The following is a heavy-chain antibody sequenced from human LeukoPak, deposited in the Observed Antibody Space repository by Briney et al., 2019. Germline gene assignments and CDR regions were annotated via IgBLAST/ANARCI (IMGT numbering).Heavy chain of an antibody. J-gene: IGHJ6*03. Sequence: GALRLSCAASGFTFSTYGMHWVRQAPGKGLEWVAVIWYDGSNNYYADSVKGRFTISRDNSKNTLYLQMNSLRAEDTAVYCCARCSGGTCFPRGHMDVWGKGTTVTVSS. CDR2: IWYDGSNN. V-gene: IGHV3-33*01. CDR3: ARCSGGTCFPRGHMDV. D-gene: IGHD2-15*01. CDR1: GFTFSTYG.